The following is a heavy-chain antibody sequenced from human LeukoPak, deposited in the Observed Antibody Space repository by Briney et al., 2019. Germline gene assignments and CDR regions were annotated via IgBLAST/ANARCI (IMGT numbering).Heavy chain of an antibody. V-gene: IGHV3-30-3*01. D-gene: IGHD2-21*02. CDR1: GVTFSSDG. CDR2: ISNDGNNK. Sequence: GGSLRLSCAASGVTFSSDGVHGVREAPGKGVEWGAIISNDGNNKVYADSVKGRFTISRDNSKNTMYLQLDSLRAEDTAVYYCATGLCGSNCYLVDYWGQGTLVTVSS. CDR3: ATGLCGSNCYLVDY. J-gene: IGHJ4*02.